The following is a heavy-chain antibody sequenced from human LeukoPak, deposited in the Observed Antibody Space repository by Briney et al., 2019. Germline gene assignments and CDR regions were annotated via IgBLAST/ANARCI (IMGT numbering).Heavy chain of an antibody. CDR3: ARDKTYGDSGKAFDI. CDR1: GFTFSDYY. V-gene: IGHV3-11*06. J-gene: IGHJ3*02. D-gene: IGHD4-17*01. Sequence: GGSLRLSCAASGFTFSDYYMSWIRQAPGKGLERVSYISSSSSYTNYADSVKGRFTISRDNAKNSLYLQMNSLRAEDTAVYYCARDKTYGDSGKAFDIWGQGTMVTVSS. CDR2: ISSSSSYT.